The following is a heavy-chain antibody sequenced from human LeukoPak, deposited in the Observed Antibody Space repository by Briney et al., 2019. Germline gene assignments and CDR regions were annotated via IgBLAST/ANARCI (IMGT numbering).Heavy chain of an antibody. CDR3: AREYRGDGYNMYYFDY. Sequence: ASVKVSCKASGGTFSSYAISWVRQAPGQGLEWMGGIIPIFGTANYAQKFQGRVTITADKSTSTAYMELSSLRSEDTAVYYCAREYRGDGYNMYYFDYWGQGTLVTVSS. CDR2: IIPIFGTA. D-gene: IGHD5-24*01. J-gene: IGHJ4*02. CDR1: GGTFSSYA. V-gene: IGHV1-69*06.